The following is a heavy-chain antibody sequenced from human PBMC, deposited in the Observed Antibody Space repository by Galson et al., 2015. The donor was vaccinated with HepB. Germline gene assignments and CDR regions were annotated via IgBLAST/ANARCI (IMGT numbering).Heavy chain of an antibody. Sequence: SVKVSCKASGYTFTDYYMHWVRQAPGQGLEWMGWINPNSGGTNFAQKFQGRVTMTRDTSISTAYMELSSLRSEDTAVYYCAIGNGDSGARLAFDYWGQGTLVTVSS. CDR3: AIGNGDSGARLAFDY. J-gene: IGHJ4*02. V-gene: IGHV1-2*02. D-gene: IGHD4-17*01. CDR2: INPNSGGT. CDR1: GYTFTDYY.